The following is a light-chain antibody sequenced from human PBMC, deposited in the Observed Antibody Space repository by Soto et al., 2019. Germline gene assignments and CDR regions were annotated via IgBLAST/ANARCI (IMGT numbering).Light chain of an antibody. CDR2: GAS. Sequence: EVVMRQSPATLSVSPGEGATLSCRASQSVSSSYLAWYQQKPGQAPRLLIYGASSRATGIPDRFSGSGSGTDFTLTISRLEPEDFAVYYCQQYGSSRTFGQGTKVDIK. J-gene: IGKJ1*01. CDR3: QQYGSSRT. V-gene: IGKV3-20*01. CDR1: QSVSSSY.